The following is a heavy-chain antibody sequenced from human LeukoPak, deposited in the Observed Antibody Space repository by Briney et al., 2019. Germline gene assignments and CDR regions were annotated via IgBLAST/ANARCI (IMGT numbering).Heavy chain of an antibody. CDR3: ARDPPLSPFDY. Sequence: GGSLRLSCAASGFTFTSYAMNWVRQAPGKGLEWVSYISSSGSTIYYADSVKGRFSISRDNAKNSLYLQMNSLRPEDTAVYYCARDPPLSPFDYWGQGTLVTVSS. CDR1: GFTFTSYA. D-gene: IGHD3-16*02. V-gene: IGHV3-48*03. J-gene: IGHJ4*02. CDR2: ISSSGSTI.